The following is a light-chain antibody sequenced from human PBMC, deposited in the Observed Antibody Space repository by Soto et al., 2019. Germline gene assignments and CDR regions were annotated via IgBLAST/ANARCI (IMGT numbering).Light chain of an antibody. CDR1: QSVSSSY. CDR3: QQYGNSPWT. V-gene: IGKV3-20*01. Sequence: EIVLTQSPGTLSLSPGERATLSCRASQSVSSSYLAWYQQKPGQAPRLLIFGASSRATGIPDRFSGSGSGTDFTLTISRLEPEDFAVYYCQQYGNSPWTFGQGTKVDIX. CDR2: GAS. J-gene: IGKJ1*01.